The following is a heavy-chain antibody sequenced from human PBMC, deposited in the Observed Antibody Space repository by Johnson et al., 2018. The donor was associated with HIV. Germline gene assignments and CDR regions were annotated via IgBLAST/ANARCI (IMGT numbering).Heavy chain of an antibody. CDR2: IGTAGDT. CDR1: GFTFSSYD. CDR3: VRGGSDAFDI. Sequence: VQLVESGGGWVQPGGSLRLSCAASGFTFSSYDMHWVRQTTGKVLQWVSGIGTAGDTYYSGSVKGRFTISRENAKNTLYIQMNSLRAEDTAVYYCVRGGSDAFDIWGQGTMVTVSS. J-gene: IGHJ3*02. D-gene: IGHD3-10*01. V-gene: IGHV3-13*01.